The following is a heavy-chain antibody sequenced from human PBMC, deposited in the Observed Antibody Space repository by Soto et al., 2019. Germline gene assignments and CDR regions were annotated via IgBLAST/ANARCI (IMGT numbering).Heavy chain of an antibody. J-gene: IGHJ6*02. CDR1: GFTFGDYA. Sequence: PGGSLRLSCTASGFTFGDYAMSWFRQAPGKGLEWVGFIRSKAYGGTTEYAASVKGRFTISRDDSKSIAYLQMNSLKTEDTAVYYCTRFNRFYSNYGRKDSNYYYYYGMDVWGQGTTVTVSS. D-gene: IGHD4-4*01. CDR3: TRFNRFYSNYGRKDSNYYYYYGMDV. CDR2: IRSKAYGGTT. V-gene: IGHV3-49*03.